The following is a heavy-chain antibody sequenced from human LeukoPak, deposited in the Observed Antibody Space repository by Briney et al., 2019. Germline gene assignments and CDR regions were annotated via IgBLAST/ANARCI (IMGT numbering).Heavy chain of an antibody. J-gene: IGHJ3*02. V-gene: IGHV5-51*01. CDR1: GYSFTSYW. CDR3: ARQGITIFGVVTQDAFDI. Sequence: GESLKISCKGSGYSFTSYWIGWVRQMLGKGLEWMGIIYPGDSDTRYSPSFQGQVTISADKSISTAYLQWSSLKASDTAMYYCARQGITIFGVVTQDAFDIWGQGTMVTVSS. CDR2: IYPGDSDT. D-gene: IGHD3-3*01.